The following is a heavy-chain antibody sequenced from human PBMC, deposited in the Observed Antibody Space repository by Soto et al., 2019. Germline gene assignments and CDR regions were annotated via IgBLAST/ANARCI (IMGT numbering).Heavy chain of an antibody. CDR2: IYTSGST. CDR1: GGSISSYY. CDR3: ARDSRGVAGTQRGYYFDY. J-gene: IGHJ4*02. Sequence: SETLSLTCTVSGGSISSYYWSWIRQPAGKGLEWIGRIYTSGSTNYNPSLKSRVTMSVDTSKNQFSLKLSSVTAADTAVYYCARDSRGVAGTQRGYYFDYWGQGTLVTVS. D-gene: IGHD6-19*01. V-gene: IGHV4-4*07.